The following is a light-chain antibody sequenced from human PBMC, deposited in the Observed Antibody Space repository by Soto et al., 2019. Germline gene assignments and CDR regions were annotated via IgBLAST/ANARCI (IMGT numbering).Light chain of an antibody. CDR1: QGITSG. J-gene: IGKJ5*01. CDR2: DGS. Sequence: AVQLTQSPSSLSASVGDRVTITCRASQGITSGVAWYQQKPGKPPKLLIYDGSTLEGGVPSRFSGSESGTDFTGTDFTLTISSLQPEDFATYFCQQFYNYQGTFGQGTRLEI. CDR3: QQFYNYQGT. V-gene: IGKV1D-13*01.